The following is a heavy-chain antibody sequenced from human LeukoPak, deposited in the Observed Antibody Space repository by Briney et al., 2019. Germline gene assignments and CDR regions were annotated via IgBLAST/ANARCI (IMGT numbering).Heavy chain of an antibody. D-gene: IGHD1-26*01. CDR2: IIPIFGTA. Sequence: ASVKISCKASGGTFSSYAISWVRQAPGQGLEWMGRIIPIFGTANYAQKFQGRVTITTDESTSTAYMELSSLRSEDTAVYYCARGYAGATELDYWAREPWSPSPQ. CDR1: GGTFSSYA. CDR3: ARGYAGATELDY. V-gene: IGHV1-69*05. J-gene: IGHJ4*02.